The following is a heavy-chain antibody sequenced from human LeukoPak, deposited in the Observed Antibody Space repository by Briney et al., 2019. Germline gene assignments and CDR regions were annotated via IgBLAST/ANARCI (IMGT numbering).Heavy chain of an antibody. CDR2: ISSSGSTI. J-gene: IGHJ6*04. CDR3: AELGITMIGGV. D-gene: IGHD3-10*02. V-gene: IGHV3-11*04. CDR1: GFTFSDYY. Sequence: GGSLRLSCATSGFTFSDYYFSWIRQAPGKGLEWVSYISSSGSTIYYADSVQGRFTISRDDAKNSLYLQMNSLRAEDTAVYYCAELGITMIGGVWGKGTTVTISS.